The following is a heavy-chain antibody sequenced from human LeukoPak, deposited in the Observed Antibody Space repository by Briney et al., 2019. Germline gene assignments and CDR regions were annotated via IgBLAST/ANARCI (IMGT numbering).Heavy chain of an antibody. V-gene: IGHV3-23*01. CDR3: AKDLYAYYYYYYYMDV. CDR1: GFTFSSYA. CDR2: ISGSGGST. D-gene: IGHD2-8*01. J-gene: IGHJ6*03. Sequence: GGSLRLSCAASGFTFSSYAMSWVRQAPGKGLEWVSAISGSGGSTYYADSVKGRFTISRDNSKNTLYLQMNSLRAEDTAVYYCAKDLYAYYYYYYYMDVWGKGTTVTVSS.